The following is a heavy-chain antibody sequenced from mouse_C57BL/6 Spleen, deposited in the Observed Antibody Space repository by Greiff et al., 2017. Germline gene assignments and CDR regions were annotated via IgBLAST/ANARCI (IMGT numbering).Heavy chain of an antibody. CDR3: TTYYGPTVAWFAF. CDR2: IDPENGDT. D-gene: IGHD2-1*01. CDR1: GFNINDDY. J-gene: IGHJ3*01. Sequence: VQLKESGAELVRPGASVKLSCTASGFNINDDYMHWVKQRPEQGLEWIGWIDPENGDTAYAQTFQGKATISADPSANTAYLQLSSLTSEDTAVYDCTTYYGPTVAWFAFWCQVTLVTVSA. V-gene: IGHV14-4*01.